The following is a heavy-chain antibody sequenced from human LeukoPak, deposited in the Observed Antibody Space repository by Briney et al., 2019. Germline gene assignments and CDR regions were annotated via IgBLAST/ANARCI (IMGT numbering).Heavy chain of an antibody. Sequence: ASVKVSCKASGYTFTSYGISWVRQAPGQGLEWMGWISAYNGNTNYAQKLQGRVTMTTDTSTSTAYMELRSLRSDDTAVYYCAREVRCSSTSCYVRWFDPWGQGTLVTVSS. CDR1: GYTFTSYG. J-gene: IGHJ5*02. D-gene: IGHD2-2*01. CDR3: AREVRCSSTSCYVRWFDP. V-gene: IGHV1-18*01. CDR2: ISAYNGNT.